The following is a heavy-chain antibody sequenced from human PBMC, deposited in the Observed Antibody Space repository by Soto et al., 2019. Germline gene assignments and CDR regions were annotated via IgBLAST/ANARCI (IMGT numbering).Heavy chain of an antibody. Sequence: GGSLRLSCAASGLTLSSYGMHWVRQAPGKGLGWVAVIWYDGSNKYYADSVKGRFTISRDNSKNTLYLQMNSLRAEDTAVYYCAGALGFGSGYPYYYYGMDVWGQGTTVTVSS. CDR1: GLTLSSYG. J-gene: IGHJ6*02. CDR3: AGALGFGSGYPYYYYGMDV. V-gene: IGHV3-33*01. D-gene: IGHD3-3*01. CDR2: IWYDGSNK.